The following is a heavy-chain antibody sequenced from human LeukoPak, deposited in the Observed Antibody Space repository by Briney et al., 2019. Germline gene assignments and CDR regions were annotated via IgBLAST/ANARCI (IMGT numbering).Heavy chain of an antibody. CDR3: VISGRYQDS. CDR2: ISSTSSTI. CDR1: RFTFSNFN. J-gene: IGHJ4*02. Sequence: GGSLRLSCAASRFTFSNFNMNWVRQAPGKGLEWVSFISSTSSTIYYADSVKGRFTISRDNAKNSLYLQMNSLRDEDTAIYYCVISGRYQDSWGQGTLVTVSS. V-gene: IGHV3-48*02. D-gene: IGHD1-26*01.